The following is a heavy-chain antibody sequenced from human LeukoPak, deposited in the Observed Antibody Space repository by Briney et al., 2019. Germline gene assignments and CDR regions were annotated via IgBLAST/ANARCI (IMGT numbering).Heavy chain of an antibody. V-gene: IGHV3-74*01. Sequence: GGSLRLSCAASGFTLRTYWMHWVRQPPGKGLVWVSHINTDGSSTSYADSVKGRFTISRDNAKNTLYLQMNSLRAEATAVYYCARGGYSYRYDYWGQGTLVTVSS. CDR2: INTDGSST. D-gene: IGHD5-18*01. CDR1: GFTLRTYW. CDR3: ARGGYSYRYDY. J-gene: IGHJ4*02.